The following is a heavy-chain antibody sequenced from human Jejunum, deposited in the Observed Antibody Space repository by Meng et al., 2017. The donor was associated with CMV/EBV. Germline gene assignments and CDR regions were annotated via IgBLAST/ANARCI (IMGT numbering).Heavy chain of an antibody. CDR1: GVIFSSTG. D-gene: IGHD6-19*01. V-gene: IGHV3-30*02. CDR3: ATSGDGNGWPLEN. CDR2: IRSDGSGD. J-gene: IGHJ4*02. Sequence: QVQLVESGAGLVQPAEPLTLSCAASGVIFSSTGMHWVCLAPGKGLEWVAFIRSDGSGDYYADSVKGRFTFTRDNSKNTLYLQMNSLRPEDTAVDFCATSGDGNGWPLENWGQGILVTVSS.